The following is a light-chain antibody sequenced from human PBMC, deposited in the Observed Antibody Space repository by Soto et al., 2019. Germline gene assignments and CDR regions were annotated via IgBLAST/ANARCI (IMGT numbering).Light chain of an antibody. J-gene: IGKJ5*01. Sequence: IQLTQSPSSLSSSAGDRVTITCRASQGISSDLAWYQQKPGKAPKRLIYAAATLQTGVPARFSGSGSGTDFTPTSSRLQPEDFATYYCQQLNSYPITFGQGTRLEIK. CDR2: AAA. CDR3: QQLNSYPIT. CDR1: QGISSD. V-gene: IGKV1-9*01.